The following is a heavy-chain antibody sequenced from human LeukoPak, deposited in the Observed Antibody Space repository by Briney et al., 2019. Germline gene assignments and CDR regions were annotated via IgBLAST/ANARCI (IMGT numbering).Heavy chain of an antibody. V-gene: IGHV4-39*07. J-gene: IGHJ4*02. CDR1: GGSISSSSYY. D-gene: IGHD3-3*01. CDR3: ARENTYDFWSGYYWAY. Sequence: SETLSLTCTVSGGSISSSSYYWGWIRQPPGKGLEWIGSIYYSGSTYYNPSLKSRVTISVDTSKNQFSLKLSSVTAADTAGYYCARENTYDFWSGYYWAYWGQGTLVTVSS. CDR2: IYYSGST.